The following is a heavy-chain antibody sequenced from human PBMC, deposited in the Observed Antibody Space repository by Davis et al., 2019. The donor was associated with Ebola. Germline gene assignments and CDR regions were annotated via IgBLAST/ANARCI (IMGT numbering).Heavy chain of an antibody. D-gene: IGHD6-19*01. CDR3: AKDSGWQMSP. CDR2: IKEDGSEK. Sequence: GESLKISCAASGFTFSNFYMSWVRQAPGKGLEWVGKIKEDGSEKFYLESVKGRFTISRDNARNSVYLQKNNLRGEDTAVYYCAKDSGWQMSPWGQGTLVTVSS. J-gene: IGHJ5*02. V-gene: IGHV3-7*01. CDR1: GFTFSNFY.